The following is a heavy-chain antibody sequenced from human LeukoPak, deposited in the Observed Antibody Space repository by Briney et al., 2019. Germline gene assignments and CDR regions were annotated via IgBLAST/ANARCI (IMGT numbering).Heavy chain of an antibody. CDR1: GLTFSSYG. CDR3: ARDQGGGRYYYGMDV. CDR2: IWYDGSNK. D-gene: IGHD3-16*01. J-gene: IGHJ6*02. V-gene: IGHV3-33*01. Sequence: GGSLRLSCAASGLTFSSYGMHWVRQAPGKGLEWVAVIWYDGSNKYYADSVKGRFTISRDNSKNTLCLQMSSLRAEDTAVYYCARDQGGGRYYYGMDVWGQGTTVTVSS.